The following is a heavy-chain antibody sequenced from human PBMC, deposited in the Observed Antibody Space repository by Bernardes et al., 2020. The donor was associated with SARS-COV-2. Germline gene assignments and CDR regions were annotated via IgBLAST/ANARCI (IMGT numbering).Heavy chain of an antibody. J-gene: IGHJ6*02. Sequence: GSLRLSCAASGFTFSRNAMTWVRQAPGKGLEWLSGISGSGGSTYYADSVKGRFTISRNNSKDTLYLEMNSLKAEDTAIYYCAKCVQGSYAMDVWGQGTTLTVS. D-gene: IGHD1-1*01. V-gene: IGHV3-23*01. CDR2: ISGSGGST. CDR3: AKCVQGSYAMDV. CDR1: GFTFSRNA.